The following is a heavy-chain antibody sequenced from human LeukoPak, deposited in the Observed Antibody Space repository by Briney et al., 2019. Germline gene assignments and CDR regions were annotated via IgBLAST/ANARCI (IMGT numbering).Heavy chain of an antibody. Sequence: GGSLRLSCAASGFTFSSYWMNWVRQAPGKGLEWASSISSSSSYIYYADSVKGRFTISRDNAKNSLYLQMNSLRAEDTAVYYCAREAGYYYDSSGTLSDYWGQGTLVTVSS. V-gene: IGHV3-21*01. D-gene: IGHD3-22*01. J-gene: IGHJ4*02. CDR2: ISSSSSYI. CDR1: GFTFSSYW. CDR3: AREAGYYYDSSGTLSDY.